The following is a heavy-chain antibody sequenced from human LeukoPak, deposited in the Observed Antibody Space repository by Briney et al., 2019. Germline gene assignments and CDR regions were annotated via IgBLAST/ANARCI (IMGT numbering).Heavy chain of an antibody. V-gene: IGHV1-18*01. J-gene: IGHJ4*02. CDR3: ARYYDSTGYYYFDY. CDR2: ISAYNGNT. D-gene: IGHD3-22*01. CDR1: GYTFTSYG. Sequence: ASVKVSCKASGYTFTSYGITWVRQAPGQGLEWMGWISAYNGNTNYAQNLQGRVTMTTDTSASTAYMELRSLRSDDTAVYYCARYYDSTGYYYFDYWGQGTLVTVSS.